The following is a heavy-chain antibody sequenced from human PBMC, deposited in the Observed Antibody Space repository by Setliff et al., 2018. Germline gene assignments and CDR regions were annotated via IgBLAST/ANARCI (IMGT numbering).Heavy chain of an antibody. D-gene: IGHD2-15*01. J-gene: IGHJ5*01. V-gene: IGHV5-51*01. Sequence: PGESLKISCEASGYTFASYWVAWVRQMPGKGLEWMGILYPGDSETKYNPSFQGHVTISADKSINTAYLQWSSLKASDTAIYYCARRGYGGYIYCSFDSWGQGTLVTVSS. CDR3: ARRGYGGYIYCSFDS. CDR2: LYPGDSET. CDR1: GYTFASYW.